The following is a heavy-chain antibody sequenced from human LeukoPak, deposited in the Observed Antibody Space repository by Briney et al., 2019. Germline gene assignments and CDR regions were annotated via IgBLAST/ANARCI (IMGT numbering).Heavy chain of an antibody. CDR2: IIPSFGTA. Sequence: ASVKVSCKASGGTFSSYAISWVRQAPGQGLEWMGGIIPSFGTANYAQKFQGRVTITADESTSTAYMELSSLRSEDTAVYYCARKAVVAVAAFDIWGQGTMVTVSS. CDR1: GGTFSSYA. D-gene: IGHD6-19*01. V-gene: IGHV1-69*13. J-gene: IGHJ3*02. CDR3: ARKAVVAVAAFDI.